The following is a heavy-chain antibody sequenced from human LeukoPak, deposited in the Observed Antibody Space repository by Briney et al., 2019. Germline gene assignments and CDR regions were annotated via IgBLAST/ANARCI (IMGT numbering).Heavy chain of an antibody. CDR3: ARYPKPNCTNGVCYEYYFDY. V-gene: IGHV4-34*01. CDR1: GGSFSGYY. Sequence: PSETLSLTCAVYGGSFSGYYWSWIRQPPGKGLEWIGKINHSGSTNYNPSLKSRVTISVDTSKNQFSLKLSSVTAADTAVYYCARYPKPNCTNGVCYEYYFDYWGQGTLVTVSS. J-gene: IGHJ4*02. CDR2: INHSGST. D-gene: IGHD2-8*01.